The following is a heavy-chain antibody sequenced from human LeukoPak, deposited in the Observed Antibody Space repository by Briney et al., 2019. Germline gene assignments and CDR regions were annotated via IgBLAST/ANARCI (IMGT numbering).Heavy chain of an antibody. J-gene: IGHJ6*02. CDR1: GGSISSGSYY. Sequence: SQTLSLTCTVSGGSISSGSYYWSWIRQPAGKGLEWIGRIYTSGSTNYNPSLKSRVTISVDTSKNQVSLKLSSVTAADTAVYYCARFQSSSSWDYYYGLDVWGQGTTVTVSS. V-gene: IGHV4-61*02. D-gene: IGHD6-13*01. CDR2: IYTSGST. CDR3: ARFQSSSSWDYYYGLDV.